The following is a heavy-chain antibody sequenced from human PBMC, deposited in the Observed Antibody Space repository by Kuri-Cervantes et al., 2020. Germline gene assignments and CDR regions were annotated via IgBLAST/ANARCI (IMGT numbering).Heavy chain of an antibody. Sequence: GESLKISCAASGFTVSSNYMSWVRQAPGKGLEWVSVIYSGGSTYHADSVKGRFTISRDNIKKTLYLQMNGLRAEDTAVYYCAREGGGYYDILTGYYRAEYFQHWGQGTLVTVSS. D-gene: IGHD3-9*01. V-gene: IGHV3-53*01. CDR2: IYSGGST. J-gene: IGHJ1*01. CDR1: GFTVSSNY. CDR3: AREGGGYYDILTGYYRAEYFQH.